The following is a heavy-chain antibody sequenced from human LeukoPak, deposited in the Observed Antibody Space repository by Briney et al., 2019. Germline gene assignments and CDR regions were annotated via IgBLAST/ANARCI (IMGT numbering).Heavy chain of an antibody. Sequence: GGSLRLSCAASGFTFSSYEMNWVRQAPGKGLEWVSYISSSGSTIYYADSVKGRFTISRDNAKNSLYLQMNSLRAEDTAVYYCARGASYDVLRYFDWPTPQIDYWGQGTLVTVSS. CDR3: ARGASYDVLRYFDWPTPQIDY. CDR1: GFTFSSYE. CDR2: ISSSGSTI. D-gene: IGHD3-9*01. V-gene: IGHV3-48*03. J-gene: IGHJ4*02.